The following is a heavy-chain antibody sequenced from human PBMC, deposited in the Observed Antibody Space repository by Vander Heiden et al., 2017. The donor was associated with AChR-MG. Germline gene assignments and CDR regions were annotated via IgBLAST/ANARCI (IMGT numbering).Heavy chain of an antibody. J-gene: IGHJ1*01. CDR1: GFTFSSYG. CDR3: ARDPFRGGIAAATPPYFQH. D-gene: IGHD2-15*01. CDR2: IWYDGSNK. Sequence: QVQLVESGGGVVQPGRSLRLSCAASGFTFSSYGMHWVRQAPGKGLEWVAVIWYDGSNKYYADSVKGRFTISRDNSKNTLYLQMNSLRAEDTAVYYCARDPFRGGIAAATPPYFQHWGQGTLVTVSS. V-gene: IGHV3-33*01.